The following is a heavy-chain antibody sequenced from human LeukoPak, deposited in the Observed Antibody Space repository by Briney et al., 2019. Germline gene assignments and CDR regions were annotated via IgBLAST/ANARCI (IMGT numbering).Heavy chain of an antibody. Sequence: GGSLRLSCAASGFTFSSYSMNWVRQAPGKGLEWVSSISSSSSYIYYADLAKGRFTISRDNAKNSLDLQMNSLRAEDTAIYYCARDGDYADYKDYWGQGTLVTVSS. V-gene: IGHV3-21*01. J-gene: IGHJ4*02. CDR2: ISSSSSYI. D-gene: IGHD4-17*01. CDR3: ARDGDYADYKDY. CDR1: GFTFSSYS.